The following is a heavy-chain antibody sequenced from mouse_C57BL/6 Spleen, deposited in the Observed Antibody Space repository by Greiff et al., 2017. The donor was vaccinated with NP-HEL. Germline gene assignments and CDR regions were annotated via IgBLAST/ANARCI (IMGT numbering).Heavy chain of an antibody. CDR1: GYTFTSYW. D-gene: IGHD1-1*01. Sequence: QVQLQQPGAELVKPGASVKLSCKASGYTFTSYWMHWVKQRPGQGLEWIGMIHPNSGSTNYNEKFKSKATLTVDKSSSTAYMQLSSLTSEDSAVYYCARDYYGSSYYFDYWGQGTTITVSS. V-gene: IGHV1-64*01. CDR2: IHPNSGST. CDR3: ARDYYGSSYYFDY. J-gene: IGHJ2*01.